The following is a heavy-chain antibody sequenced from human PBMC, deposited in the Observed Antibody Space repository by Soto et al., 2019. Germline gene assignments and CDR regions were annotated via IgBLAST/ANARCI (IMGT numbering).Heavy chain of an antibody. CDR1: GFTFSSYG. CDR2: ISYDGSNK. Sequence: GGSLRLSCAASGFTFSSYGMHWVRQAPGKGLEWVAVISYDGSNKYYADSVKGRFTISRDNSKNTLYLQMNSLRAEDTAVYYCAKDSIRYCSGGSCYFPEDYWGQGTLVTVSS. D-gene: IGHD2-15*01. CDR3: AKDSIRYCSGGSCYFPEDY. V-gene: IGHV3-30*18. J-gene: IGHJ4*02.